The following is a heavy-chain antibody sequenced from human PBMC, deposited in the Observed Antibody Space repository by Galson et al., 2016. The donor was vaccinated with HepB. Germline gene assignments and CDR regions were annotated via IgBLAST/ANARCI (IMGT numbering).Heavy chain of an antibody. D-gene: IGHD3-10*01. V-gene: IGHV5-10-1*01. CDR1: GYIFTNYW. Sequence: QSGAEVKKPGESLRISCKGSGYIFTNYWITWVRQMPGKGLEWMGRIDPSDSYTNYSPSFQGHVTMSTDKSIRIAYLQWRSLKASDTAMYYCARTPYGSGSYGAFDIWGQGTMVTVS. CDR3: ARTPYGSGSYGAFDI. CDR2: IDPSDSYT. J-gene: IGHJ3*02.